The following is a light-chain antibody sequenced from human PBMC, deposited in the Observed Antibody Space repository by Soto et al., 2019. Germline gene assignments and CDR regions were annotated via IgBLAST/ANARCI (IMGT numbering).Light chain of an antibody. CDR2: EVS. CDR3: SSYTSSSTPVV. Sequence: QSVLTQPASVSGSPGQSITISCTGTSSDVGGYNYVSWFQQHPGKAPKLKIYEVSNRPSGVSNRFSGSKSGYTASLTISELQAEDEADYYCSSYTSSSTPVVFGGGTKLTVL. CDR1: SSDVGGYNY. V-gene: IGLV2-14*03. J-gene: IGLJ2*01.